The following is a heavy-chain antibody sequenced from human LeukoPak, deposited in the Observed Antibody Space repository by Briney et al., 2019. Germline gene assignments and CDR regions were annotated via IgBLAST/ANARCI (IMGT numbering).Heavy chain of an antibody. CDR3: AKGRHTSSGMFDY. Sequence: GGSLRLSCAASEFTFSNYAMGWVRQAPGKGLEWVSAITGSGDTAYYADSVQGRLTISRDNSKNTLYVQMNSLRAEDTAVYYCAKGRHTSSGMFDYWGQGTLVTVSS. CDR2: ITGSGDTA. J-gene: IGHJ4*02. D-gene: IGHD1-26*01. V-gene: IGHV3-23*01. CDR1: EFTFSNYA.